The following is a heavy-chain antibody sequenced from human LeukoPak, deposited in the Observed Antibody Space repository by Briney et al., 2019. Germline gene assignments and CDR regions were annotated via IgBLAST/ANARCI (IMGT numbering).Heavy chain of an antibody. D-gene: IGHD3-10*01. J-gene: IGHJ4*02. Sequence: PSETLSLTCTVSGGSISSSSYYWGWIRQPPGKGLEWIGSIYYSGSTYYSPSLKSRITISVDTSKNQFSLKLSSVTAADTAVYYCAREIAGDLYSPNYFDYWGQGTLVTVSS. CDR2: IYYSGST. CDR3: AREIAGDLYSPNYFDY. CDR1: GGSISSSSYY. V-gene: IGHV4-39*07.